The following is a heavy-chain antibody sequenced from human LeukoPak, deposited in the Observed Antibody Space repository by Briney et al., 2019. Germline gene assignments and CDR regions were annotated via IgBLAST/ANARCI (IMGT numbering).Heavy chain of an antibody. CDR3: ARYDIAARLYYFDY. D-gene: IGHD6-6*01. CDR2: IIPIFGTA. Sequence: WASVKVSCKASGGTFSSYAISWVRQAPGQGLEWMGGIIPIFGTANYAQKFQGRVTMTRDTSISTAYMELSRLRSDDTAVYYCARYDIAARLYYFDYWGQGTLATVSS. CDR1: GGTFSSYA. J-gene: IGHJ4*02. V-gene: IGHV1-69*05.